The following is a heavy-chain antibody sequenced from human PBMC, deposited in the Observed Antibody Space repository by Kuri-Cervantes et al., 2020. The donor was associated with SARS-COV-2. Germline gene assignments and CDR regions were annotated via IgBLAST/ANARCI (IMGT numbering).Heavy chain of an antibody. CDR2: IIPIFGTA. V-gene: IGHV1-69*13. J-gene: IGHJ6*02. D-gene: IGHD5-18*01. Sequence: SVKVSCKASGGTFSSYAISWVRQAPGQGLEWVGGIIPIFGTANYAQKFQGRVTITADESTSTAYMELSSLRSEDTAVYYCALRGYSYGSVMGYYYYGMDVWGQGTTVTVSS. CDR3: ALRGYSYGSVMGYYYYGMDV. CDR1: GGTFSSYA.